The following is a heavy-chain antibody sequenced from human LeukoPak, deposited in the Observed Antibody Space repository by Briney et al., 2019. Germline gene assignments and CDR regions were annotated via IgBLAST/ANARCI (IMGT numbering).Heavy chain of an antibody. V-gene: IGHV1-8*01. CDR3: AREYRHQPD. J-gene: IGHJ4*02. CDR2: MNPNSGDT. D-gene: IGHD2-2*01. CDR1: GYPFTSFG. Sequence: ASVKVSCKASGYPFTSFGIHWVRQATGQGLQWMGWMNPNSGDTGYAQTLQGRVAMTRDSSISTAYMELSSLRSEDTAVYYCAREYRHQPDWGQGTLVTVSS.